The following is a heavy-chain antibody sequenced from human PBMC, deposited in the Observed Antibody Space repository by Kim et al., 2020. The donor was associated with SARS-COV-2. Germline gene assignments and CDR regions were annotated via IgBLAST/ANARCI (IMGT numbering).Heavy chain of an antibody. CDR1: GFTFSSYA. CDR3: ARGYTGNYYTNFYY. V-gene: IGHV3-30-3*01. J-gene: IGHJ4*01. D-gene: IGHD3-10*01. CDR2: ISYDGSNK. Sequence: GGSLRLSCAASGFTFSSYAMHWVRQAPGKGLDWVAVISYDGSNKYYAASVKGRFTISRANSNNTLYLQMNSLRAEDTAVYYCARGYTGNYYTNFYYWA.